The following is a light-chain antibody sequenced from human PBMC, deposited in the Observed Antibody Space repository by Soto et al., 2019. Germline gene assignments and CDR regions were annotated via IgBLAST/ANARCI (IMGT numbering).Light chain of an antibody. CDR3: QQNYRTPLT. CDR1: QSISTY. Sequence: DIQMTQSPPSLSASVGDKVTITCRASQSISTYLLWYQQKPGRAPKLLIYAASSLQSGVPSRFSGSGSVTDFTLIISSLQPEDFATYYCQQNYRTPLTFGQGTKVEIK. CDR2: AAS. J-gene: IGKJ1*01. V-gene: IGKV1-39*01.